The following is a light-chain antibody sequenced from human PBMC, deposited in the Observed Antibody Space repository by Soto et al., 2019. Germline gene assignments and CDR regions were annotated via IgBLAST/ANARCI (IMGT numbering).Light chain of an antibody. CDR2: AAS. J-gene: IGKJ2*01. CDR3: QQTYSTPYT. CDR1: RTIANY. V-gene: IGKV1-39*01. Sequence: DTQMTQSPSSLSASVGDRVTITCRASRTIANYLNWYQQKPGKAPKLLIYAASSLQSGVPSRFSGSGSGTDFTLTISSLQPEDFATYYCQQTYSTPYTFGQGTKLEIK.